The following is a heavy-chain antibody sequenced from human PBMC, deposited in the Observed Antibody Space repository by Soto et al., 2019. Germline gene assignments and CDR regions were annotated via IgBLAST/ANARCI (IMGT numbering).Heavy chain of an antibody. CDR1: VFTFSSYA. CDR2: ISYDGSNK. Sequence: GSLRLSCAASVFTFSSYAMHWFRQAPVRGLEWVAVISYDGSNKYYADSVKGRFTISRDNSKNTRYLQMNSLRAEDTAVYYCARGLWFGYWGPGTMVTLSS. J-gene: IGHJ4*02. D-gene: IGHD5-18*01. V-gene: IGHV3-30-3*01. CDR3: ARGLWFGY.